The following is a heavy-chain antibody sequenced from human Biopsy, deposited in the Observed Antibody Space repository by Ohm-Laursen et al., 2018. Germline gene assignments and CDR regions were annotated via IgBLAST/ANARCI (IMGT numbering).Heavy chain of an antibody. CDR3: ARDRGYYSDRTVPGYFDL. CDR2: VYYTGRT. CDR1: GDSISSYY. V-gene: IGHV4-59*01. D-gene: IGHD3-22*01. J-gene: IGHJ2*01. Sequence: GTLSLTCTVSGDSISSYYWSWIRQPPRKGLEGMGYVYYTGRTDYNPSLQSRVTISVDTSKNHFSLRLRSVTPADTAIYYCARDRGYYSDRTVPGYFDLWGRGTLVTVSS.